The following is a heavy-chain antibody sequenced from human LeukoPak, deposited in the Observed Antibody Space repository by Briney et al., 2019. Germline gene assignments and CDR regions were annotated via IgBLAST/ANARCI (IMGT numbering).Heavy chain of an antibody. CDR3: AKQPTSALAAAGTFDY. J-gene: IGHJ4*01. D-gene: IGHD6-13*01. V-gene: IGHV3-23*01. CDR1: GFTFSSSA. CDR2: ISGSSDST. Sequence: GGSLRLSCAASGFTFSSSAMSWVRQAPGKGLEWVSAISGSSDSTYYADSVKGRFTISRDNSKNTLYLQMNTLRAEDTAVYYCAKQPTSALAAAGTFDYWGHGTLVTVSS.